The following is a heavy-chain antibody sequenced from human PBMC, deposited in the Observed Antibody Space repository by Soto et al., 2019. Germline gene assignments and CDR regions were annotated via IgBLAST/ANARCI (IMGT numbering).Heavy chain of an antibody. CDR2: IWYDGSNK. D-gene: IGHD6-19*01. V-gene: IGHV3-33*08. Sequence: GGSLRPSCAASGFTFSSYGMHWVRQAPGKGLEWVAVIWYDGSNKYYADSVKGRFTISRDNSKNTLYLQMNSLRAEDTAVYYCARISKYSSGWLDYWGQGTLVTVSS. CDR1: GFTFSSYG. CDR3: ARISKYSSGWLDY. J-gene: IGHJ4*02.